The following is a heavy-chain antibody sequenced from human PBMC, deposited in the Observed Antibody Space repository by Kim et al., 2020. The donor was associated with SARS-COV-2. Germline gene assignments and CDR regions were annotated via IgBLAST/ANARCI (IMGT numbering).Heavy chain of an antibody. J-gene: IGHJ6*02. D-gene: IGHD6-13*01. CDR3: ANPGIAAAGNYYYYGMDV. Sequence: SETLSLTCAVYGGSFSGYYWSWIRQPPGKGLEWIGEINHSGSTNYNPSLKSRVTISVDTSKNQFSLKLSSVTAADTAVYYCANPGIAAAGNYYYYGMDVWGQGTTVPVSS. V-gene: IGHV4-34*01. CDR2: INHSGST. CDR1: GGSFSGYY.